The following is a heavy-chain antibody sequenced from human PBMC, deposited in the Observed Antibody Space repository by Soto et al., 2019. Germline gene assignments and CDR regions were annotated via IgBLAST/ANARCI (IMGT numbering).Heavy chain of an antibody. V-gene: IGHV4-34*01. CDR2: INHSGST. CDR1: GGSFSGYY. D-gene: IGHD6-13*01. J-gene: IGHJ6*02. CDR3: ARAGSSWSYYYGMDV. Sequence: TSETLSLTCAVYGGSFSGYYWSWSRQPPWKGLEWIGEINHSGSTNYNPSLKSRVTISVDTSKNQFSLKLSSVTAADTAVYYCARAGSSWSYYYGMDVWGQGTTVTVSS.